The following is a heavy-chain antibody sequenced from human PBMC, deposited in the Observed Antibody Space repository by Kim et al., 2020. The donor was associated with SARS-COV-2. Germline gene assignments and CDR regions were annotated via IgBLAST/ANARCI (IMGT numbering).Heavy chain of an antibody. D-gene: IGHD5-18*01. CDR1: GGSISSSSYY. CDR3: ARPPVDTAMVFDY. J-gene: IGHJ4*02. CDR2: IYYSGST. V-gene: IGHV4-39*01. Sequence: SETLSLTCTVSGGSISSSSYYWGWIRQPPGKGLEWIGSIYYSGSTYYNPSLKSRVTISVDTSKNQFSLKLSSVTAADTAVYYCARPPVDTAMVFDYWGQG.